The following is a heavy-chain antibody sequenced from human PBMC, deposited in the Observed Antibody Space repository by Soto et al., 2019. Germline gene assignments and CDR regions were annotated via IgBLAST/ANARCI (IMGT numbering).Heavy chain of an antibody. CDR3: AKDRPRRTSGDFFDY. CDR2: VSASGLNT. J-gene: IGHJ4*02. D-gene: IGHD1-1*01. Sequence: EVQLFESGGKLVQPGGSLTLSCAAAGFTFSTYAMAWVRQAPGKGLQWVPGVSASGLNTDYADPVKDRFYISRDNSKDTGFLHMNRLRAEDTALYYGAKDRPRRTSGDFFDYWGQGTPVTVSS. CDR1: GFTFSTYA. V-gene: IGHV3-23*01.